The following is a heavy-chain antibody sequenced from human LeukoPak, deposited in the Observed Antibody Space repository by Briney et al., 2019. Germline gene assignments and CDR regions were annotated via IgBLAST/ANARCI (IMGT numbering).Heavy chain of an antibody. J-gene: IGHJ4*02. CDR2: IYYSGST. D-gene: IGHD5-12*01. Sequence: SQTLSLTCTVSGGSISSGDYYLSWIRQPPGKGLEWIGYIYYSGSTYYNPPLKSRVTISVDTSKNQFSLKLSSVTAADTAVYYCARGYSGYDSVDYWGQGTLVTVSS. CDR3: ARGYSGYDSVDY. V-gene: IGHV4-30-4*01. CDR1: GGSISSGDYY.